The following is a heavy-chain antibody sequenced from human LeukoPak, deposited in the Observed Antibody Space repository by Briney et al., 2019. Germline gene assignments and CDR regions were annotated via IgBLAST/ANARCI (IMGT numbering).Heavy chain of an antibody. Sequence: GGSLRLSCAASGFTFSSYSKNWVRQAPGKGLEWVSSISSSSSYIYHADSVKGRFTISRDNAKNSLYLQMNSLRAEDTAVYYCARDGRIAVAEGNDYWGQGTLVTVSS. V-gene: IGHV3-21*01. CDR1: GFTFSSYS. CDR2: ISSSSSYI. CDR3: ARDGRIAVAEGNDY. D-gene: IGHD6-19*01. J-gene: IGHJ4*02.